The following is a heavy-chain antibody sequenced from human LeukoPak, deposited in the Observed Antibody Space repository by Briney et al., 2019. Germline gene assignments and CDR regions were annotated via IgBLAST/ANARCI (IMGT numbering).Heavy chain of an antibody. CDR2: TYFRSKWYY. V-gene: IGHV6-1*01. D-gene: IGHD6-19*01. CDR1: GDSVSSNSAA. CDR3: ARGGFASGWSHVY. Sequence: SQTLSLTCAISGDSVSSNSAAWNWIRQSPSRGLEWLGRTYFRSKWYYDYALSVKSRITINPDTSKNQFSLQLNSVTPEDTAVYYCARGGFASGWSHVYWGQGTLVTVSS. J-gene: IGHJ4*02.